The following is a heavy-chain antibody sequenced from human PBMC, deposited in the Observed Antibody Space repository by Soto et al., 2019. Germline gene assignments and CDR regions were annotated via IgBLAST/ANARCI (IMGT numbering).Heavy chain of an antibody. CDR2: VNSDGSST. Sequence: PGGSLRLSCAASGFTFNIYRIHWVRQAPGKGLVWVSRVNSDGSSTNYADAVKGRFTISRDNSKNMAYLQMNNLTVEGTGVYYCAKAGDWNYVYDFWGQGTLVTVSS. CDR3: AKAGDWNYVYDF. V-gene: IGHV3-74*01. CDR1: GFTFNIYR. D-gene: IGHD1-7*01. J-gene: IGHJ4*02.